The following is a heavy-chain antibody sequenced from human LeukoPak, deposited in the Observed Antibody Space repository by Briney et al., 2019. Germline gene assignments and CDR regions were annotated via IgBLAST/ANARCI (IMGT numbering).Heavy chain of an antibody. CDR1: GFTFSSYG. J-gene: IGHJ4*02. CDR3: AKDLRKWRGILDY. CDR2: MVDDGSEK. Sequence: GGSLRLSCAASGFTFSSYGMHWVRQAPDRGLEWMAVMVDDGSEKYYADSVKGRFTISRDSSKNILYLQMNSLRPEDTAVYFCAKDLRKWRGILDYWGQGALVTVSS. V-gene: IGHV3-30*18. D-gene: IGHD3-16*01.